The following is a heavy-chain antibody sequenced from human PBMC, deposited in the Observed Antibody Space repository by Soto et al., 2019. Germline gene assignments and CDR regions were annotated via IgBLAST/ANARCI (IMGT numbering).Heavy chain of an antibody. CDR1: GGSISSSSYY. J-gene: IGHJ4*02. CDR2: IYYSGST. V-gene: IGHV4-39*01. D-gene: IGHD5-18*01. Sequence: QLQLQESGPGLVKPSETLSLTCTVSGGSISSSSYYWGWIRQPPGKGLEWIGSIYYSGSTYYNPSLKSRGIIFVDTSRNQFSLQLSSVTAADTAVYYCAGGRGYSYGEIDYWGQGTLVTVSS. CDR3: AGGRGYSYGEIDY.